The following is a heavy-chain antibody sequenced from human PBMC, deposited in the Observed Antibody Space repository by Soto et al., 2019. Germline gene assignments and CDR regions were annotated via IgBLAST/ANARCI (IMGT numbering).Heavy chain of an antibody. CDR3: ARGPIVGARGGFGFDS. Sequence: QVQLQQWGAGLLKPSETLSLTCAVYGGSFSGYYWSWIRQPPGKGLEWIGEINHSGSTNYNPSLTSRVTISVDTSKNQFSLKLSSVTAADTAVYYCARGPIVGARGGFGFDSWGQGTLVTVSS. CDR1: GGSFSGYY. D-gene: IGHD1-26*01. V-gene: IGHV4-34*01. CDR2: INHSGST. J-gene: IGHJ5*01.